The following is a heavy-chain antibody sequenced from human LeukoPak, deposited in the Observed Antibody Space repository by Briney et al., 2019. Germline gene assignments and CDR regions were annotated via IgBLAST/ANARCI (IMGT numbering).Heavy chain of an antibody. CDR3: ARGPLSAPIDY. Sequence: SETLSLTCAVYGGSFSGYYWGWIRQPPGKGLEWIGEINHSGSTNYNPSLKSRVTISVDTSKNQFSLKLSSVTAADTAVYYCARGPLSAPIDYWGQGTLVTVSS. CDR2: INHSGST. J-gene: IGHJ4*02. CDR1: GGSFSGYY. V-gene: IGHV4-34*01. D-gene: IGHD3-3*01.